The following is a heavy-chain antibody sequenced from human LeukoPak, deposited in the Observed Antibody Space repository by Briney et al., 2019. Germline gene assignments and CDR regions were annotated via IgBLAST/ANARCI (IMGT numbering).Heavy chain of an antibody. Sequence: GGSLRLSCAASGFIFSSYGMHWVRQAPGKGLEWVAVIWYDGSDKYYADSVKGRFTISRDNSKNTLYLQMNSLRAEDTAVYYCAGGGGYSGYDFCDYWGQGTLVTVSS. CDR1: GFIFSSYG. D-gene: IGHD5-12*01. CDR3: AGGGGYSGYDFCDY. J-gene: IGHJ4*02. V-gene: IGHV3-33*01. CDR2: IWYDGSDK.